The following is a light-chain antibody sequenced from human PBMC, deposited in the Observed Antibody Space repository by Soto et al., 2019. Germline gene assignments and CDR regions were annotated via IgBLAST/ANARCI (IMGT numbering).Light chain of an antibody. J-gene: IGLJ2*01. Sequence: QSVLTQPPSVSGAPGQRVTISCTGRSSNIGAGYDVHWYQLLPGTAPKLLIYGNSNRPSGVPDRFSGSKSGTSASLAITGLQAEDEADYYCQSYDSSLSGSVVFGGGTKLTVL. CDR2: GNS. V-gene: IGLV1-40*01. CDR1: SSNIGAGYD. CDR3: QSYDSSLSGSVV.